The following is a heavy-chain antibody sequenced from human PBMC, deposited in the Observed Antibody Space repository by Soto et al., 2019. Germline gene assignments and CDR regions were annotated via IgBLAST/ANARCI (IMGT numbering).Heavy chain of an antibody. J-gene: IGHJ4*02. V-gene: IGHV1-69*13. Sequence: ASVNVSCKSSGGTFSSYSISWGRQAPGQGLEWMGGIIPIFGTANYAQKFQGRVTITADESTSTAYMELSSLRSEDTAVYYCARGRPYSSGLDYWGQGTLVTVSS. CDR1: GGTFSSYS. CDR3: ARGRPYSSGLDY. D-gene: IGHD6-19*01. CDR2: IIPIFGTA.